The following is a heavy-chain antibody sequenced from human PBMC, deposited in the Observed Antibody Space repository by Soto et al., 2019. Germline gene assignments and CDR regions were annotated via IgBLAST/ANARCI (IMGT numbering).Heavy chain of an antibody. CDR2: IYNSGTT. V-gene: IGHV4-31*03. CDR3: ARDPAP. Sequence: QVQLQESGPGLVKPSETLSLTCTVSGGSITRGGYYWSWIRQNPGKGLEWIGYIYNSGTTYYNPSLKSRVTISVDTSKNQFALKLTSVTAADTAVYYCARDPAPWGQGTLVTVSS. J-gene: IGHJ5*02. CDR1: GGSITRGGYY.